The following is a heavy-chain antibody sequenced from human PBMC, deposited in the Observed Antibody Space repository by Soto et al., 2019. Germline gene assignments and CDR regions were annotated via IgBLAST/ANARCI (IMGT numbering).Heavy chain of an antibody. Sequence: GGSLRLSCAASGSTFSSYAMSWVRQAPGKGLEWVSAISGSGGSTYYADSVKGRFTISRDNSKNTLYLQMNSLRAEDTAVYYCAKDRKYDFWSGYSGYMDVWGKGTTVTVSS. CDR3: AKDRKYDFWSGYSGYMDV. V-gene: IGHV3-23*01. D-gene: IGHD3-3*01. CDR2: ISGSGGST. CDR1: GSTFSSYA. J-gene: IGHJ6*03.